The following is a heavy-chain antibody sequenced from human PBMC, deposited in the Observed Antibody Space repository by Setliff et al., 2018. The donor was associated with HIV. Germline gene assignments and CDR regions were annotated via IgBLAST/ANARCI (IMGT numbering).Heavy chain of an antibody. CDR3: AREGVPAAVMWFDP. CDR1: GGSISSGSYY. V-gene: IGHV4-61*09. J-gene: IGHJ5*02. Sequence: TSETLSLTCTVSGGSISSGSYYWSWIRQPAGKGLEWIGHIYTSGSTNYNPSLKSRVTISVDTSKNQFSLKLSSVTASDTAVYYCAREGVPAAVMWFDPWGQGTLVTVS. CDR2: IYTSGST. D-gene: IGHD2-2*01.